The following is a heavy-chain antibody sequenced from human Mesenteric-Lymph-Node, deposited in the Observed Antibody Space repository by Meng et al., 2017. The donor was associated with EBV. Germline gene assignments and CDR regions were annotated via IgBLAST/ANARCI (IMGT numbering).Heavy chain of an antibody. CDR1: GGSISSSSYY. J-gene: IGHJ4*02. Sequence: PQESGPAQGKPSETLSLTCTCSGGSISSSSYYWGWIRQPPGKGLEWIGTYYNSGSTHYNPSLRSRVTISVDTSNNQFSLRLISVTAADTAAYYCARQGPSGRTFDYWGQGTLVTVSS. CDR2: YYNSGST. CDR3: ARQGPSGRTFDY. D-gene: IGHD1-26*01. V-gene: IGHV4-39*01.